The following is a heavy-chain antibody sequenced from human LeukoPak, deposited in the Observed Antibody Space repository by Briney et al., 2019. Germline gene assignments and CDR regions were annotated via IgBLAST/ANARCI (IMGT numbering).Heavy chain of an antibody. CDR1: GGSISDYY. J-gene: IGHJ4*02. V-gene: IGHV4-59*01. Sequence: SETLSLTCAVSGGSISDYYWSWIRQPPGKGLEWIGYIYYSGSTSYNPSLKSRVTISVDTSNNQFSLILSSVTAADTAVYYCARKDTAMAIFDYWGQGTLVTVSS. D-gene: IGHD5-18*01. CDR3: ARKDTAMAIFDY. CDR2: IYYSGST.